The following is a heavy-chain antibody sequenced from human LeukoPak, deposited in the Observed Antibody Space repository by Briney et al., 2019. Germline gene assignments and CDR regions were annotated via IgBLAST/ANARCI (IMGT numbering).Heavy chain of an antibody. J-gene: IGHJ6*03. V-gene: IGHV4-59*01. Sequence: SETLSLTCSVSGGSISKYYWSWTRQPPGKGLEWIGYIYDSGNIKYSPSLKSRVTISVDTSKNQFSLKLSSVTAADTAVYYCARGRDGYNLNFYYMDVWGKGATVTVSS. D-gene: IGHD5-24*01. CDR2: IYDSGNI. CDR1: GGSISKYY. CDR3: ARGRDGYNLNFYYMDV.